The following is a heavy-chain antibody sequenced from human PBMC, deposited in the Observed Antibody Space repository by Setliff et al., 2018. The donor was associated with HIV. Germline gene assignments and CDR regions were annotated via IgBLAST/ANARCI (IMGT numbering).Heavy chain of an antibody. CDR2: FRPTGNAYYANP. Sequence: SETLSLTCTVSGGSISSHFWTWIRQPAGKGLAWIGRFRPTGNAYYANPYYNPSLKIRVSMSVDTSKSQFSLKLNSVTAADTAVYYCARDWATRSNYYGSGSPWYFDFWGRGSLGTVS. V-gene: IGHV4-4*07. J-gene: IGHJ2*01. D-gene: IGHD3-10*01. CDR3: ARDWATRSNYYGSGSPWYFDF. CDR1: GGSISSHF.